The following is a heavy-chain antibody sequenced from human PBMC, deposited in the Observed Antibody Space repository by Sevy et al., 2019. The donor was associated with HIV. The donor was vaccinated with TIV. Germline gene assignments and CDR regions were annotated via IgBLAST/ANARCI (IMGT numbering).Heavy chain of an antibody. J-gene: IGHJ4*02. CDR3: PRDSWHSSSWTGY. Sequence: GGSLRLFCAASGFTFSSYSMNWVRQAPGKGLEWVSYISGSSSTIYYADSVKGRFTISRDNAKNSLFLQMNNLRDEDTAVYFCPRDSWHSSSWTGYWGQGTLVTVSS. CDR1: GFTFSSYS. D-gene: IGHD6-13*01. CDR2: ISGSSSTI. V-gene: IGHV3-48*02.